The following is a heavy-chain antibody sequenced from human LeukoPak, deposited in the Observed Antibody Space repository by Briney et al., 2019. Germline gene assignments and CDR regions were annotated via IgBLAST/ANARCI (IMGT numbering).Heavy chain of an antibody. V-gene: IGHV1-18*01. CDR3: ARSNYYGSGSYFGSFDP. J-gene: IGHJ5*02. D-gene: IGHD3-10*01. CDR2: ISAYNGNT. CDR1: GYTFTSYG. Sequence: ASVNLSRNSSGYTFTSYGISWVRQAPGQGLEWMGWISAYNGNTNYAQKLQGRVTMTTDTSTSTAYMELRSLRSDDTAVYDCARSNYYGSGSYFGSFDPWGQGTLVTVSS.